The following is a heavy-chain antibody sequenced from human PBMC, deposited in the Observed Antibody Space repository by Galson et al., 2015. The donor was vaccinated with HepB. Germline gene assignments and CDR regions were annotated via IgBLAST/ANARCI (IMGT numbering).Heavy chain of an antibody. CDR3: AKAPNFYYYYGMDV. Sequence: SLRLSCAASGFTFSSCAMTWVRQAPGKGLEWVSSVSGSGSSTYYADSVKGRFTISRDNSKSTLYLQLNSLRAEDTAVYYCAKAPNFYYYYGMDVWGPGTTVTVSS. J-gene: IGHJ6*02. CDR2: VSGSGSST. V-gene: IGHV3-23*01. CDR1: GFTFSSCA.